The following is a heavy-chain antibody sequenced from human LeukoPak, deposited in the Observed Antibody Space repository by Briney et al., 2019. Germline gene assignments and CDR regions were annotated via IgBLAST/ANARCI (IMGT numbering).Heavy chain of an antibody. V-gene: IGHV1-46*01. J-gene: IGHJ2*01. Sequence: ASVKVSCKASGYTFTSYYMHWVRQAPGEGLEWMGIINPTGGSTSYAQKFQGRVTMTRDTSASTVYMELSSLTSEDMAVYYCARGAAGSHYWFFDLWGRGTLLTVSS. CDR2: INPTGGST. CDR3: ARGAAGSHYWFFDL. CDR1: GYTFTSYY. D-gene: IGHD3-16*01.